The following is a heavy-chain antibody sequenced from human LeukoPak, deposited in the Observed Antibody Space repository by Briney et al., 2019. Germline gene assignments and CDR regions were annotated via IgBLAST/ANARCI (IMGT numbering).Heavy chain of an antibody. CDR1: GFSFSKYS. D-gene: IGHD2-21*01. J-gene: IGHJ4*02. CDR2: ISWNSGSV. Sequence: GGSLRLSCVASGFSFSKYSMNWVRQAPGKGLEWVSGISWNSGSVGYADSVKGRFTISRDSAKNSLYLQMNSLRAEDAAVYFCAKAPVTSCRGAYCYPFDSWGQGTLVTVSS. CDR3: AKAPVTSCRGAYCYPFDS. V-gene: IGHV3-9*01.